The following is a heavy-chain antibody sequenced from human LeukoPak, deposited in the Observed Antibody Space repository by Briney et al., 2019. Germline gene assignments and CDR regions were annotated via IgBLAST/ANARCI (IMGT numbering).Heavy chain of an antibody. CDR3: ARVRGSSSYWYYFDY. D-gene: IGHD3-22*01. CDR2: ISAYNGNT. V-gene: IGHV1-18*01. J-gene: IGHJ4*02. CDR1: GYTFTSYG. Sequence: ASVKVSCKASGYTFTSYGISWVRQAPGQGLEWMGWISAYNGNTNYAQKLQGRVTMTTDTSTSTAYMELRSLRSDDTAVYYCARVRGSSSYWYYFDYWGQGTLVTVSS.